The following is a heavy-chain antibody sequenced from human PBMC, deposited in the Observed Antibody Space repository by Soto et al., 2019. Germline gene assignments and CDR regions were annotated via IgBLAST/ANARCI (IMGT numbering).Heavy chain of an antibody. V-gene: IGHV3-11*01. CDR1: RFTFSDYY. D-gene: IGHD6-19*01. CDR2: ISSRGSTI. Sequence: GGSLRLSCAASRFTFSDYYMSWIRQAPGKGLEWISYISSRGSTIYYADSVKGRFTISRDNAKNSLYLQMNSLRAEDTAVYYCARPHSSGWYAFDYWGQGTLVTVSS. CDR3: ARPHSSGWYAFDY. J-gene: IGHJ4*02.